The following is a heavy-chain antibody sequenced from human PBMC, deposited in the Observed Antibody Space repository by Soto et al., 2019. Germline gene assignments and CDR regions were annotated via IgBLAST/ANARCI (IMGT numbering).Heavy chain of an antibody. CDR3: AKDLLHNTVTTCGS. Sequence: QVQVVESGGGVVQPGRSLRLSCAASGFTFSSYGMHWVRQAPGKGLEWVAVISYHGNDKYYADSVKGRFTISRDNFKCTLYMQMSSLRAEGTALYFCAKDLLHNTVTTCGSWGQGPLVTVSS. D-gene: IGHD4-17*01. CDR2: ISYHGNDK. V-gene: IGHV3-30*18. CDR1: GFTFSSYG. J-gene: IGHJ5*02.